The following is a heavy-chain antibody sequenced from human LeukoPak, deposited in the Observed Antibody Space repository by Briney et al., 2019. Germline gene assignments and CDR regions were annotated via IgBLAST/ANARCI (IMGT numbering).Heavy chain of an antibody. J-gene: IGHJ6*02. CDR3: ARDKRITGTTVGMDV. CDR2: IYHSEST. V-gene: IGHV4-4*02. CDR1: GGSISSTNW. D-gene: IGHD1/OR15-1a*01. Sequence: SGTLSLTCAVSGGSISSTNWWNWVRQPPGKGLEWIGQIYHSESTNYNPSLKSRVTMSVDKSKNQFSLKLSSVTAADTAIYYCARDKRITGTTVGMDVWGQGTTVTVSS.